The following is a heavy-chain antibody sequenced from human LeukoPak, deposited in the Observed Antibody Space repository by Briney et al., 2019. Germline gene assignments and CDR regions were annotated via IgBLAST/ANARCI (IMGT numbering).Heavy chain of an antibody. CDR3: ARAMVTALLDV. J-gene: IGHJ6*04. Sequence: GGSLRLSCAASGFTFSSYGMSWVRQAPGKGLEWVSAISGSGGSTYYADSVKGRFTISRDNAKNSLYLQMNSLRAEDTALYYCARAMVTALLDVWGKGTTVTVSS. CDR2: ISGSGGST. V-gene: IGHV3-23*01. CDR1: GFTFSSYG. D-gene: IGHD5-18*01.